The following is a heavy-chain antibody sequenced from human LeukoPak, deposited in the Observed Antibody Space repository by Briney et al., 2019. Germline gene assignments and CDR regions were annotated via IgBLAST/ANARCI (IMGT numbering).Heavy chain of an antibody. J-gene: IGHJ6*02. CDR3: ARDGGQLVQSHYYYYGMDV. CDR2: IYYSGST. CDR1: GGSISSGGYY. Sequence: SEILSLTRTVSGGSISSGGYYWSWLRQHPGKGLEWIGYIYYSGSTYYNPSLKSRVTISVDTSKNQFSLKLSSVTAADTAVYYCARDGGQLVQSHYYYYGMDVWAKGPRSPSP. D-gene: IGHD6-13*01. V-gene: IGHV4-31*03.